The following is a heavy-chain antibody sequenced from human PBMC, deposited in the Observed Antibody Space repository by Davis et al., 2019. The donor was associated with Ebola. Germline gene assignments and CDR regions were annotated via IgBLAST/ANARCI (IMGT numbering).Heavy chain of an antibody. CDR3: ARAPFYGSGYYDYYYGMDV. CDR1: GFTFSSYE. CDR2: ISSSGSTI. V-gene: IGHV3-48*03. D-gene: IGHD3-3*01. Sequence: PGGSLRLSCAASGFTFSSYEMNWVRQAPGKGLEWVSYISSSGSTIYYADSVKGRFTISRDNSKNTLYLQMNSLRAEDTAVYYCARAPFYGSGYYDYYYGMDVWGQGTTVTVSS. J-gene: IGHJ6*02.